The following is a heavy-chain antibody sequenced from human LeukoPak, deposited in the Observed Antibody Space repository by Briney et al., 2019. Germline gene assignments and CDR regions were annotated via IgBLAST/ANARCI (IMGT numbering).Heavy chain of an antibody. J-gene: IGHJ4*02. Sequence: GGSLRLSCAASGFTFSSYWMSWVRQAPGKGLEWVANIKQDGSDKYYVDSVKGRFTISRDNAKNSLYLRMNSLRAEDTAVYYCARGDSSGWYFDYWGQGTLVTVSS. D-gene: IGHD6-19*01. CDR2: IKQDGSDK. CDR1: GFTFSSYW. CDR3: ARGDSSGWYFDY. V-gene: IGHV3-7*01.